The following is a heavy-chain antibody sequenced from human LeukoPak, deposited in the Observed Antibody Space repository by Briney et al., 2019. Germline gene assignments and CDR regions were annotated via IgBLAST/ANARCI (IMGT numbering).Heavy chain of an antibody. J-gene: IGHJ3*02. CDR3: ARGSGSSAFDI. D-gene: IGHD3-10*01. CDR1: GFTFSDYY. V-gene: IGHV3-11*05. Sequence: PGGSLRLSCAASGFTFSDYYMSWIRRAPGKGLEWVSYLSSSSTYTNYADSVKGRFTNSRDNAKNSLYLQMNRLRAEDTAVYYCARGSGSSAFDIWGQGAMVTVSS. CDR2: LSSSSTYT.